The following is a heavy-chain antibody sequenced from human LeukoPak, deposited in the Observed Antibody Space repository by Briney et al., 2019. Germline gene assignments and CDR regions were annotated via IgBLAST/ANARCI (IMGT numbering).Heavy chain of an antibody. CDR3: AKDLFVGGSYSNTLDY. D-gene: IGHD6-13*01. CDR2: ISGSGGST. CDR1: GFTFSSYA. Sequence: QSGGSLRLSCAASGFTFSSYAMSWVRQAPGKGLEWVSAISGSGGSTYYADSVKGRFTISRDNSKNTLYLQMNSLRAEDTAVYYCAKDLFVGGSYSNTLDYWGQGTLVTVSS. J-gene: IGHJ4*02. V-gene: IGHV3-23*01.